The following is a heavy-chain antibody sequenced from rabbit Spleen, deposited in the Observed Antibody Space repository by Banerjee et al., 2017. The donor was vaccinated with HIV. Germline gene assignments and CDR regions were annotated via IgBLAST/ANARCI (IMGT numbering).Heavy chain of an antibody. CDR3: ARGVYDDYDTYYFDL. J-gene: IGHJ4*01. D-gene: IGHD2-1*01. CDR1: AFSFSRGYD. Sequence: QQLVESGGGLVKPGASLTLTCKASAFSFSRGYDMCWVRQAPGKGLQWIACINVYTGKPVYATWAKGRFTFSKTSSTTVTLQMTSLTAADTATYFCARGVYDDYDTYYFDLWGQGTLVTVS. V-gene: IGHV1S40*01. CDR2: INVYTGKP.